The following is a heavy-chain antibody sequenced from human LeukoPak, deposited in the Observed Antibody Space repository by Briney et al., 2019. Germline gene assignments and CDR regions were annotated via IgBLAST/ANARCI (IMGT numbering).Heavy chain of an antibody. Sequence: GGSLRLSCAASRFTFSSYAVSRVRQAPGKGLEWVSAISGSGGSTYYADSVKGRFTISRDNSKNTLCLQMNSLRAEDTAVYYCAKDQRLRSSSSSAYWGQGTLVTVSS. CDR2: ISGSGGST. CDR1: RFTFSSYA. D-gene: IGHD6-6*01. CDR3: AKDQRLRSSSSSAY. J-gene: IGHJ4*02. V-gene: IGHV3-23*01.